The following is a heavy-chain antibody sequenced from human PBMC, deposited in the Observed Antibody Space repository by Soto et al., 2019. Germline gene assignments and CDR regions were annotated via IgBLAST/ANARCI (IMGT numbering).Heavy chain of an antibody. V-gene: IGHV3-53*01. CDR1: GFTVSSNY. Sequence: LRLSCAASGFTVSSNYMSWVRQAPGKGLEWVSVIYSGGSTYYADSVKGRFTISRDNSKNTLYLQMNSLRAEDTAVYYCASLVVVAANDAFDIWGQGTMVTVSS. D-gene: IGHD2-15*01. CDR2: IYSGGST. CDR3: ASLVVVAANDAFDI. J-gene: IGHJ3*02.